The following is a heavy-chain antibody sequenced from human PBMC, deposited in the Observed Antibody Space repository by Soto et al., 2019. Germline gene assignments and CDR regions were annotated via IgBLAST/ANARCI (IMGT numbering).Heavy chain of an antibody. Sequence: SETLSLTCAVSAGSISGSFWSWIRQSPGRELELIGYIYYSGSTYYNPSLKSRITISIDTSKNQFSLKMTSVTAADTAVYYCARVGRIAAAGTWFDPWGQGTPVTVSS. CDR2: IYYSGST. D-gene: IGHD6-13*01. J-gene: IGHJ5*02. CDR1: AGSISGSF. CDR3: ARVGRIAAAGTWFDP. V-gene: IGHV4-59*01.